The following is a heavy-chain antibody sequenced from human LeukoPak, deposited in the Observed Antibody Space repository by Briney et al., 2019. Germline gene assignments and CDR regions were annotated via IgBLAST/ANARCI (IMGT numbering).Heavy chain of an antibody. D-gene: IGHD6-13*01. Sequence: PSETLSLTCAVYGGSFSGYYWSWIRQPPGKGLEWIGEINHSGSTNYNPSLKSRVTISVATSKNQFSLKLSSVTAADTAVYYCARGAQTSGIAAAGLDYWGQGTLVTVSS. CDR3: ARGAQTSGIAAAGLDY. CDR2: INHSGST. CDR1: GGSFSGYY. J-gene: IGHJ4*02. V-gene: IGHV4-34*01.